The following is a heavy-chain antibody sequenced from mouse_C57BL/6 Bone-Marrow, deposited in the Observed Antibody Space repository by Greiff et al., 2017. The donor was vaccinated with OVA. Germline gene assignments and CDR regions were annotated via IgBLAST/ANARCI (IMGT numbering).Heavy chain of an antibody. J-gene: IGHJ1*03. V-gene: IGHV5-2*01. CDR2: INSDGGST. D-gene: IGHD2-2*01. CDR1: EYEFPSHD. Sequence: EVKVVESGGGLVQPGESLKLSCESNEYEFPSHDMSWVRKTPEKRLELVAAINSDGGSTYYPDTMERRFIISRDNTKKTLYLQMSSLRSEDTALYYGARHGGYDGLFDVWGTGTTVTVSS. CDR3: ARHGGYDGLFDV.